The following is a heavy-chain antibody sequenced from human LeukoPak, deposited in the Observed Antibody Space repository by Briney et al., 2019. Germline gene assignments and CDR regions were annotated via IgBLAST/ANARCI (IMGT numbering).Heavy chain of an antibody. CDR1: GFTFSSYG. D-gene: IGHD2-15*01. CDR3: ARSRSGGY. Sequence: GGSLRLSCAASGFTFSSYGMSWVRQAPGKGLEWVANIKQDGSEKYYVDSVKGRFTISRDNAKNSVYLQMNNLRVEDTAVYYCARSRSGGYWGQGTLVTVSS. V-gene: IGHV3-7*01. CDR2: IKQDGSEK. J-gene: IGHJ4*02.